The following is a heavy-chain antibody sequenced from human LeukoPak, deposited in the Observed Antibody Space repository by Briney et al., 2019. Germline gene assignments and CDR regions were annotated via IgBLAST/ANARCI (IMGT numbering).Heavy chain of an antibody. Sequence: PSQTLSLTCTVSGGSISSGGYYWSWIRQHPGKGLEWIGYIYYSGSTYYNPSLKSRVTISVDTSKNQFSLKLSSVTAADTAVYYCARGVYDFWSGYLNFGEIDYWGQGTLVTVSS. D-gene: IGHD3-3*01. CDR1: GGSISSGGYY. J-gene: IGHJ4*02. CDR3: ARGVYDFWSGYLNFGEIDY. V-gene: IGHV4-31*03. CDR2: IYYSGST.